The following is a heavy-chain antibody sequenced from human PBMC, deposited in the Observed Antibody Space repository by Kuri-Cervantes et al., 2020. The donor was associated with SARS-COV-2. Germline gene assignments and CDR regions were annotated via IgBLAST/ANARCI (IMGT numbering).Heavy chain of an antibody. D-gene: IGHD3-16*01. CDR1: GFTFSSYA. Sequence: GESLKISCSASGFTFSSYAMHWVRQAPGKGLEYVSAISSNGGSTYYADSVKGRFTISRDNSKNTLYLQMSSLRAEDTAVYYCARLDYLDWGQGTLVTVSS. CDR2: ISSNGGST. V-gene: IGHV3-64D*08. J-gene: IGHJ4*02. CDR3: ARLDYLD.